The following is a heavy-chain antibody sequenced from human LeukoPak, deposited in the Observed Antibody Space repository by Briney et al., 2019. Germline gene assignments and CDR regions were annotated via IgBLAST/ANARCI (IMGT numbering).Heavy chain of an antibody. CDR3: ARGAGRLADY. CDR1: GFTFSDHY. V-gene: IGHV3-11*01. CDR2: ISNNHSPT. Sequence: KPGGSLRLSCTASGFTFSDHYMSWIRVAPGKGLEWVSYISNNHSPTYYADSVRGRFTISRDNAKNSLYLQMDSLSAEDTAVYYCARGAGRLADYWGQGTLVTVSS. D-gene: IGHD6-19*01. J-gene: IGHJ4*02.